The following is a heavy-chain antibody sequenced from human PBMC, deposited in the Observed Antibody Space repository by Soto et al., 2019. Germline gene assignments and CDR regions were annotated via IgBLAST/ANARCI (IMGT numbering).Heavy chain of an antibody. CDR1: GFTFSTYW. J-gene: IGHJ6*02. D-gene: IGHD3-16*01. Sequence: EVQLVESGGGLVQPGGSLRLSCAASGFTFSTYWMNWVRQAPGKGLEWVANIKEDGSEASYVDSVKGRFTISRDNAKNSLYLDMNSLRGEDTAVYYCARDWGAPGRGSALGYYYHFGMDVWGQGTTVTVPS. V-gene: IGHV3-7*05. CDR2: IKEDGSEA. CDR3: ARDWGAPGRGSALGYYYHFGMDV.